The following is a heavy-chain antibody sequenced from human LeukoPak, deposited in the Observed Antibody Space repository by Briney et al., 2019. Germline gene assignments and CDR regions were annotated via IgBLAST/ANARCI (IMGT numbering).Heavy chain of an antibody. D-gene: IGHD6-13*01. J-gene: IGHJ4*02. CDR2: ISWNSGSI. Sequence: PGGSLRLSCAASGFTFDDYAMHWVRQAPGKGLEWVSGISWNSGSIGYADSVKGRFTISRDNAKNSLYLQMNSLRAEDTALYYCAKGIAAARMYYFDYWGQGTLVTVSS. V-gene: IGHV3-9*01. CDR3: AKGIAAARMYYFDY. CDR1: GFTFDDYA.